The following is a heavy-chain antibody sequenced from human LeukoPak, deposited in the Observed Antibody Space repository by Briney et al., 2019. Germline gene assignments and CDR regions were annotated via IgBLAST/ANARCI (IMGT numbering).Heavy chain of an antibody. J-gene: IGHJ4*02. CDR2: IRSKAYGGTT. CDR3: TRVFEWELGTFDY. D-gene: IGHD1-26*01. V-gene: IGHV3-49*03. CDR1: GFTSGDYA. Sequence: PGGSLRLSCTASGFTSGDYAMSWFRQAPGKGLEWVGFIRSKAYGGTTEYAASVKGRFTISRDDSKSIAYLQMNSLKTEDTAVYYCTRVFEWELGTFDYWGQGTLVTVSS.